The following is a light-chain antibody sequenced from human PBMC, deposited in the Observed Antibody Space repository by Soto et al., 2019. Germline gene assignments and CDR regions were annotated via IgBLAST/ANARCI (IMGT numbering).Light chain of an antibody. CDR1: SSDVVNDLL. CDR3: CAYAGSNTLV. CDR2: EGT. V-gene: IGLV2-23*01. Sequence: QSVLTQPASVSGSPGQSITISCTGTSSDVVNDLLVSWYQQQPGKAPKLMIYEGTKRPAGVSNRFSASKSGNTASLTISGLQAEDEADYYCCAYAGSNTLVFGGGTKLTVL. J-gene: IGLJ2*01.